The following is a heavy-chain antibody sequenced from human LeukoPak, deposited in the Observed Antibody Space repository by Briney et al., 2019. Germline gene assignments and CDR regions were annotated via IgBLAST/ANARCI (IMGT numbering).Heavy chain of an antibody. CDR1: GGSISNYY. V-gene: IGHV4-34*01. Sequence: PSETLSLTCTVSGGSISNYYWSWIRQPPGKGLEWIGEINHSGSTNYNPSLKSRVTISVDTSKNQFSLKLSSVTAADTAVYYCAREYYYDSNHFDYWGQGTLVTVSS. CDR3: AREYYYDSNHFDY. J-gene: IGHJ4*02. CDR2: INHSGST. D-gene: IGHD3-22*01.